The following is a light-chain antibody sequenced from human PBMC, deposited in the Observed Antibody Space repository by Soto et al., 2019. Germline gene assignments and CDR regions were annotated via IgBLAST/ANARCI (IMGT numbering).Light chain of an antibody. CDR1: QSISSY. V-gene: IGKV3-11*01. CDR2: DAS. CDR3: QQRSNWPPYT. J-gene: IGKJ2*01. Sequence: EIVLTQSPATLSLSPGERATLSCRASQSISSYLAWYQQKPGQAPRLLISDASNRATGIPARFSGSGSGTDFTLTISSREPEDFAVYYCQQRSNWPPYTFGQGTKLEIK.